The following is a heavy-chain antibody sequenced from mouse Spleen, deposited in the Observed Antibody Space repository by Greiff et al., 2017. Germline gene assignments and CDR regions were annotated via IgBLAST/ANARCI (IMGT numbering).Heavy chain of an antibody. CDR1: GYSFTDYN. Sequence: EVHLVESGPELVKPGASVKISCKASGYSFTDYNMNWVKQSNGKSLEWIGVINPNYGTTSYNQKFKGKATLTVDQSSSTAYMQLNSLTSEDSAVYYCARSDYCDGSTEGYYAMDYWGQGTSVTVSS. V-gene: IGHV1-39*01. CDR2: INPNYGTT. CDR3: ARSDYCDGSTEGYYAMDY. D-gene: IGHD1-1*01. J-gene: IGHJ4*01.